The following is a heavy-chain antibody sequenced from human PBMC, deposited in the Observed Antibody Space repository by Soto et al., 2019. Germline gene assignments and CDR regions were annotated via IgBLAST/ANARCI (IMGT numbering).Heavy chain of an antibody. CDR3: AHTTYSSSSEFAY. V-gene: IGHV3-21*03. CDR1: EVTSRSYY. Sequence: IHSCGVSEVTSRSYYMTRIRQTPGKGLEWVSSISSGTRSNSIYYADSMKGRFTISRDNAENSLYLQMTNMDPVDTATYYCAHTTYSSSSEFAYWGQGTLVPVSS. CDR2: ISSGTRSNSI. J-gene: IGHJ4*02. D-gene: IGHD6-13*01.